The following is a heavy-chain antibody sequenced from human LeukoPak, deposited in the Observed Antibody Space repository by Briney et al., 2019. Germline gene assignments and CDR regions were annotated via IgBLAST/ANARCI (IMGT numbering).Heavy chain of an antibody. CDR3: AKGDYDSSGYLDY. V-gene: IGHV3-23*01. Sequence: GGSLRLSCAASGFTFSSYAMSWVRQAPGKGLEWVSAISGSGGSTYYADSVKGRFTISRDNSKNTLYPQMNSLRAEDTAVYYCAKGDYDSSGYLDYWGQGTLVTVSS. CDR2: ISGSGGST. J-gene: IGHJ4*02. D-gene: IGHD3-22*01. CDR1: GFTFSSYA.